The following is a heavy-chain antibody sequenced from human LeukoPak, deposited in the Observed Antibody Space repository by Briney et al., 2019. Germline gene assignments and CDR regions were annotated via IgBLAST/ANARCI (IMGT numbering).Heavy chain of an antibody. CDR3: ARVFRGVVTSNCFDP. V-gene: IGHV4-59*11. Sequence: PSETLSLTCTVSGGSINGHYWTWIRQPPGKGLEWIGFVYDNGNTNYNSSLQSRVTMSVDTSKNQLSLKMRSVTAADTAIYYCARVFRGVVTSNCFDPWGQGTLVTVSS. J-gene: IGHJ5*02. CDR2: VYDNGNT. CDR1: GGSINGHY. D-gene: IGHD2-21*02.